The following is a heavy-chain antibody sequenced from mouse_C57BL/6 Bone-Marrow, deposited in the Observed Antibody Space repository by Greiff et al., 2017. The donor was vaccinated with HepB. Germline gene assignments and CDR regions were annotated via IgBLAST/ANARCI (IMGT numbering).Heavy chain of an antibody. J-gene: IGHJ2*01. CDR2: INPYNGDT. Sequence: EVQLQESGPELVKPGDSVKISCKASGYSFTGYFMNWVMQSHGKSLEWIGRINPYNGDTFYNQKFKGKATLTVDKSSSTAHMELRSLTSEDSAVYYCARDDVVDYWGQGTTLTVSS. D-gene: IGHD2-12*01. CDR1: GYSFTGYF. V-gene: IGHV1-20*01. CDR3: ARDDVVDY.